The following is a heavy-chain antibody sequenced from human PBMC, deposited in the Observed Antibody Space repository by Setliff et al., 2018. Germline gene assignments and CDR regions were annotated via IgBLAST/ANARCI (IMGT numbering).Heavy chain of an antibody. CDR2: IDYSGST. J-gene: IGHJ5*02. CDR3: ARVRPPLQFLNWFDP. V-gene: IGHV4-39*07. Sequence: SETLSLTCTVSGGSISSGNYYWGWIRQPPGKGLEWIGSIDYSGSTNYNPSLKGRVTISVDTSKNQFSLKMSSVTAADTAVYYCARVRPPLQFLNWFDPWGQGTLVTVSS. D-gene: IGHD3-3*01. CDR1: GGSISSGNYY.